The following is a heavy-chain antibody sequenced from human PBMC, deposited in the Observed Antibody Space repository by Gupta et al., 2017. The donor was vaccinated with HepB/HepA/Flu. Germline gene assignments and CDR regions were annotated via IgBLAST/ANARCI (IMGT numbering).Heavy chain of an antibody. Sequence: VQLVESGGGLVQPGGSLRLSCAASGFTISGNYMTWVRQAPGKGLEWVSTIYSGGTTYYADSVKGRFTISRHSSKNTLYLQMNSLRPEDTAVYYCSGGDSDYYGVDVWGHGTTVTVSS. CDR2: IYSGGTT. J-gene: IGHJ6*02. CDR1: GFTISGNY. CDR3: SGGDSDYYGVDV. D-gene: IGHD2-21*02. V-gene: IGHV3-53*04.